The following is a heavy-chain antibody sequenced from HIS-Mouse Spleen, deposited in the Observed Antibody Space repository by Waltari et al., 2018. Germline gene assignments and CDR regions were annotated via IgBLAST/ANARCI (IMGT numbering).Heavy chain of an antibody. J-gene: IGHJ2*01. D-gene: IGHD6-13*01. CDR2: IYYSGST. V-gene: IGHV4-39*07. Sequence: QLQLQESGPGLVKPSETLPLPCPVPGCPITSSCYYRGRIRQPPGKGLEWIGSIYYSGSTYYNPSLKSRVTISVDTSKNQFSLKLSSVTAADTAVYYCAREIPYSSSWYDWYFDLWGRGTLVTVSS. CDR1: GCPITSSCYY. CDR3: AREIPYSSSWYDWYFDL.